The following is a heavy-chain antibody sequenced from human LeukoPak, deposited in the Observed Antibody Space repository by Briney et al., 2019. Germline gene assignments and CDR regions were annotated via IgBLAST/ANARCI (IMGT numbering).Heavy chain of an antibody. CDR1: GFTFSSYS. CDR2: ISSSSSYI. CDR3: ARGSSVADWFDP. Sequence: MPGGSLRLSCAASGFTFSSYSMNWVRQAPGKGLEWVSSISSSSSYIYYADSVKGRFTISRDNAKNSLYLQMNSLRAEDTAVYYCARGSSVADWFDPWGQGTLVTVSS. V-gene: IGHV3-21*01. D-gene: IGHD6-19*01. J-gene: IGHJ5*02.